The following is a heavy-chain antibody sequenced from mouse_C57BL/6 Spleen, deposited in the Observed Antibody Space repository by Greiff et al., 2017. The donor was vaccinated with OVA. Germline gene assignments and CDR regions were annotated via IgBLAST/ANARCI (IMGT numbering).Heavy chain of an antibody. J-gene: IGHJ2*01. D-gene: IGHD2-5*01. CDR1: GYAFSSSW. CDR2: IYPGDGDT. Sequence: QVQLKESGPELVKPGASVKISCKASGYAFSSSWMNWVKQRPGKGLEWIGRIYPGDGDTNYNGKFKGKATLTADKSSSTAYMQLSSLTSEDSAVYFCAGYSNYEYYFDYWGQGTTLTVSS. V-gene: IGHV1-82*01. CDR3: AGYSNYEYYFDY.